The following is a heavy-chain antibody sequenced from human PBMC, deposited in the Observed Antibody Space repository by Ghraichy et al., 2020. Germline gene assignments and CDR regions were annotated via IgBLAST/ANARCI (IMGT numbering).Heavy chain of an antibody. CDR2: ICPGEQRDIT. D-gene: IGHD6-6*01. V-gene: IGHV3-74*01. CDR3: ARDLRPDNF. Sequence: GSLRLSCAASGFTFSSYCMHWVRQAPGKGLVWVSRICPGEQRDITTYADSVKGRFTISRDNTKNTLYLQMDNLGAEDTAVYYCARDLRPDNFWGQGTLVTVSS. J-gene: IGHJ4*02. CDR1: GFTFSSYC.